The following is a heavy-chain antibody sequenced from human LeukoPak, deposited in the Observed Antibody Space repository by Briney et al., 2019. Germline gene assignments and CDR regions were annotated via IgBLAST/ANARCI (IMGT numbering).Heavy chain of an antibody. V-gene: IGHV3-23*01. J-gene: IGHJ4*02. Sequence: GGSLRLSCAASGFTFSSYAMSWVRQAPGKGLEWVSAISGSGGSTYYADSVKGRFTISRDNSKNTLYLQMDSLRAEDTAVYYCARNSIFGAKGYFDYWGQGTLVTVSS. CDR1: GFTFSSYA. D-gene: IGHD3-3*01. CDR3: ARNSIFGAKGYFDY. CDR2: ISGSGGST.